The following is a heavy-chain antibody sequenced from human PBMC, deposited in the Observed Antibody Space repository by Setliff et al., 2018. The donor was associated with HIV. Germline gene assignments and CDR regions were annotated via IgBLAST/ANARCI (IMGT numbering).Heavy chain of an antibody. Sequence: ASVKVSCKASGGTFSSYAISWVRQAPGQGLEWMGWINSYNGNTKFAQKLQGRVTMTTDTSTSTAYMELSSLRSEDTAVYYCARVSEYSSSLPGYWGQGTLVTVSS. V-gene: IGHV1-18*01. J-gene: IGHJ4*02. D-gene: IGHD6-6*01. CDR1: GGTFSSYA. CDR2: INSYNGNT. CDR3: ARVSEYSSSLPGY.